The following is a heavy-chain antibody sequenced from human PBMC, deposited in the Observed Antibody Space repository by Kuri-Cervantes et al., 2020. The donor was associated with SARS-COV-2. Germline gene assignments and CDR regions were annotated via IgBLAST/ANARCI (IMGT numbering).Heavy chain of an antibody. Sequence: ASVKVSCKASGYTFTGYYMHWVRQAPGQGLEWMGWINPNSGGTNYAQKFQGRVTMTRDTSISTAYMELSRPRSDDTAVYYCIVYGSGYNWFDPWGQGTLVTVSS. V-gene: IGHV1-2*02. CDR1: GYTFTGYY. CDR3: IVYGSGYNWFDP. CDR2: INPNSGGT. J-gene: IGHJ5*02. D-gene: IGHD3-10*01.